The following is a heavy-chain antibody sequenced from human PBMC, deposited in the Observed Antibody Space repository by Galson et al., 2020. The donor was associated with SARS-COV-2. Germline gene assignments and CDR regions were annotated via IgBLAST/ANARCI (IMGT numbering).Heavy chain of an antibody. V-gene: IGHV3-33*01. CDR2: IWYDGSNK. CDR1: GFTFSSYG. CDR3: AREHRFGELMPVDY. D-gene: IGHD3-10*01. J-gene: IGHJ4*02. Sequence: QLGESLKISCAASGFTFSSYGMHWVRQAPGKGLEWVAVIWYDGSNKYYADSVKGRFTISRDNSKNTLYLQMNSLRAEEPAVYYWAREHRFGELMPVDYWGQGTLVTVSS.